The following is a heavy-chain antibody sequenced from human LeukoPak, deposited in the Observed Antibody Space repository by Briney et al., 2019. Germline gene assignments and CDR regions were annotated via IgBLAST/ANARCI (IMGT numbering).Heavy chain of an antibody. CDR2: IYSGGST. CDR3: ARDVVPLYGMDV. Sequence: GGSLRLSCAASGFTVSSNYMSWVRQAPGQGLEWVSVIYSGGSTYYADSVKGRFTISRDNSKNTLYLQMNSLRAEDTAVYYCARDVVPLYGMDVWGQGTTVTVSS. D-gene: IGHD2-15*01. V-gene: IGHV3-66*01. J-gene: IGHJ6*02. CDR1: GFTVSSNY.